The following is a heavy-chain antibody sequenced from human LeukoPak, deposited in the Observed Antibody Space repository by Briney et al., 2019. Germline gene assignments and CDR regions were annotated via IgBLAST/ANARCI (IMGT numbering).Heavy chain of an antibody. CDR2: INYSGST. CDR1: GGSISSYY. D-gene: IGHD1-26*01. V-gene: IGHV4-59*08. CDR3: ARHSRWELFDY. J-gene: IGHJ4*02. Sequence: SETLSLTCTVSGGSISSYYWSWIRQPPGKGLEWIGYINYSGSTNYNPSLKSRVTISVDTSKNQFSLKLSSVTAADTAVYYCARHSRWELFDYWGQGTLVTVSS.